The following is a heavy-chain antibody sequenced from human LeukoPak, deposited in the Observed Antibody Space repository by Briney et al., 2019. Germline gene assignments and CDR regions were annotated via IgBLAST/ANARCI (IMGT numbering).Heavy chain of an antibody. Sequence: SETLSLTCTVSGGSINNYYWGWVRQPPGQRLEYIGWIYYSGNTNYNPSLKSRVTISLDTSKNQFSLTLTSVTAGDPAVYYWARHYDPGTYPLDYGGPGTRVTVSS. V-gene: IGHV4-59*08. CDR2: IYYSGNT. D-gene: IGHD3-10*01. CDR1: GGSINNYY. J-gene: IGHJ4*02. CDR3: ARHYDPGTYPLDY.